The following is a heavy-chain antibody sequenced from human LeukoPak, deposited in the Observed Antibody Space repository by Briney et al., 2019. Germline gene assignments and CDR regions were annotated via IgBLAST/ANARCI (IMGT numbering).Heavy chain of an antibody. D-gene: IGHD3-22*01. V-gene: IGHV1-46*03. CDR3: ARGDYYDSNTFDY. Sequence: ASVKVSCKASGYTFTSYYMHWVHQPPDKGLNWREIINPSGGSTSYAQKFQGRVTMTRDTSTSTVYMELSSLRSEDTAVYYCARGDYYDSNTFDYWGQGTLVTVSS. J-gene: IGHJ4*02. CDR2: INPSGGST. CDR1: GYTFTSYY.